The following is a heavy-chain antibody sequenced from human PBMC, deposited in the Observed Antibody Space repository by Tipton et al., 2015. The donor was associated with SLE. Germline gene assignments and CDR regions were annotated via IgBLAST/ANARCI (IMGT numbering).Heavy chain of an antibody. CDR1: GGSMTYYY. J-gene: IGHJ6*03. CDR3: ASNSGTYYYYYYMDV. Sequence: TLSLTCNVSGGSMTYYYWSWIRQPPGKGPEWIGYIYYSGSTNYNPSLKSRVTMSVDTSKNQFSLKLSSVTAADTAIYYCASNSGTYYYYYYMDVWGKGTTVTVSS. CDR2: IYYSGST. D-gene: IGHD1-26*01. V-gene: IGHV4-59*01.